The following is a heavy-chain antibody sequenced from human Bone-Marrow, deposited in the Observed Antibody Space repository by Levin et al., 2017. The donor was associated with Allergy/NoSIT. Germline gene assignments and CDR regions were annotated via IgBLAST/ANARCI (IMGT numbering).Heavy chain of an antibody. Sequence: AASVKVSCRTSGYSFTSHDFNWVRQGPGQGLEWMGWMNPKSGNTGYARKFQGRVTMTRNTSMTTAYMELSSLRSDDTAVYYCTRGQGWLTPFDYWGQGTLVTVPS. V-gene: IGHV1-8*02. CDR1: GYSFTSHD. CDR3: TRGQGWLTPFDY. J-gene: IGHJ4*02. CDR2: MNPKSGNT. D-gene: IGHD5-12*01.